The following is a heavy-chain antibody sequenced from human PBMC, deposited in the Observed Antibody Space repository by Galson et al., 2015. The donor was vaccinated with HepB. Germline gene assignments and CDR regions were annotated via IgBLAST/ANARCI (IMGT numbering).Heavy chain of an antibody. CDR2: ISGSGGST. CDR1: GFTFSSYA. D-gene: IGHD3-3*01. J-gene: IGHJ4*02. Sequence: SLRLSCAASGFTFSSYAMSWVRQAPGKGLEWVSAISGSGGSTYYADSVKGRFTISRVNSKNTLYLQMNSLRAEDTAVYYCAKGREYDFWSGYLAWGQGTLVTVSS. CDR3: AKGREYDFWSGYLA. V-gene: IGHV3-23*01.